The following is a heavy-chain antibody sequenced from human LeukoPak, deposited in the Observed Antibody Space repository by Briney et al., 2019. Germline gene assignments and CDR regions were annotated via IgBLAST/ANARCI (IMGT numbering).Heavy chain of an antibody. J-gene: IGHJ6*03. Sequence: PGGSLRLSCAASGFTFSSYSMNWVRQAPGKGREWVSSISSSSSYIYYADSVKGRFTISRDNAKNSLYLQMNSLRAEDTAVYYCARGRIRYYYMDVWGKGTTVTVSS. CDR1: GFTFSSYS. CDR2: ISSSSSYI. CDR3: ARGRIRYYYMDV. D-gene: IGHD5-18*01. V-gene: IGHV3-21*01.